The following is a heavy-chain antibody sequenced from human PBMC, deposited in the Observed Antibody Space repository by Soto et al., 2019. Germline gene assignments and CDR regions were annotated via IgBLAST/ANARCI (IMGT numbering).Heavy chain of an antibody. CDR1: GFTFSSYG. Sequence: GGSLRLSCAASGFTFSSYGMHWVRQAPGKGLEWVAVIWYDGSNKYYADSVKGRFTISRDNSKNTLYLQMNSLRAEDTAVYYCARRRDGYNYSDYWGQGTLVTVSS. V-gene: IGHV3-33*01. J-gene: IGHJ4*02. CDR3: ARRRDGYNYSDY. CDR2: IWYDGSNK. D-gene: IGHD5-12*01.